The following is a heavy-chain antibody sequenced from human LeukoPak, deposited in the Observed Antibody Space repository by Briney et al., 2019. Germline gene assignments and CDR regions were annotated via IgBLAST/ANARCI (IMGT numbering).Heavy chain of an antibody. V-gene: IGHV1-2*02. J-gene: IGHJ3*02. CDR2: INPNSGGT. Sequence: ASVKVSCKASGYTFTGYYMHWVRQAPGQGLEWMGWINPNSGGTNYAQKFQGRVTMTRDTSISTAYMELSRLRSDDTAVYYCAITGYSSGWGNDALDIWAQGTMVTVSS. D-gene: IGHD6-19*01. CDR1: GYTFTGYY. CDR3: AITGYSSGWGNDALDI.